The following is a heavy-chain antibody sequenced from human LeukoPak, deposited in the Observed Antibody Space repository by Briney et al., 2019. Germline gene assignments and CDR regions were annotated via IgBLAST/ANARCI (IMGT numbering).Heavy chain of an antibody. CDR3: ARGGEMTTEYFQH. D-gene: IGHD4-17*01. CDR2: IYYSGST. J-gene: IGHJ1*01. CDR1: GGSIRSYY. V-gene: IGHV4-59*12. Sequence: SETLSLTCTVSGGSIRSYYWSWIRQPPGKGLEWIGYIYYSGSTYYNPSLKSRVTISVDTSKNQFSLKLSSVTAADTAVYYCARGGEMTTEYFQHWGQGTLVTVSS.